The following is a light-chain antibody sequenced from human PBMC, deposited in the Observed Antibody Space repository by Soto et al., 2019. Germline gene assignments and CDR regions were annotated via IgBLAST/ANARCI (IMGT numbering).Light chain of an antibody. J-gene: IGLJ3*02. CDR1: SSNIGSHT. V-gene: IGLV1-44*01. CDR2: SNN. Sequence: QSVLTQPPSASGTPGQRDTISCSGSSSNIGSHTVNWYQQLPGTAPKLLIYSNNLRPSGVPDRFSGSKSGTSASLAISGLQSEDEADYYCATWDGSLNWVFGGGTKLTVL. CDR3: ATWDGSLNWV.